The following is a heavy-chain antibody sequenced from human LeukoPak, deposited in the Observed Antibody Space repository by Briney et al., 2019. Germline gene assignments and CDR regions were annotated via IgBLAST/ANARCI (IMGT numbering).Heavy chain of an antibody. J-gene: IGHJ4*02. CDR2: INSDGSST. CDR1: GFTFSSYW. CDR3: ARESGWESSGWLVDY. Sequence: GGSLRLSCAASGFTFSSYWMHWVRQAPGKGLVWVSRINSDGSSTSYADSVKGRFTISRDNAKNTLYLQMNSLRAEDTAVYYCARESGWESSGWLVDYWGQGTLVTVSS. D-gene: IGHD6-19*01. V-gene: IGHV3-74*01.